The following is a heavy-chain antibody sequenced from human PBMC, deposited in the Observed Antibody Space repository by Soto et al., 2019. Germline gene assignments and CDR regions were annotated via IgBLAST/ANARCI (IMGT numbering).Heavy chain of an antibody. CDR3: ARDPDDFWSGTSDYYYGMDV. V-gene: IGHV1-18*04. CDR1: GYTFTSYG. CDR2: ISAYNGNT. D-gene: IGHD3-3*01. J-gene: IGHJ6*02. Sequence: ASVKVSCKASGYTFTSYGISWVRQAPGQGLEWMGWISAYNGNTNYAQKLQGRVTMTTDTSTSTAYMELRSLRSDDTAVYYCARDPDDFWSGTSDYYYGMDVWGQGTTVTVYS.